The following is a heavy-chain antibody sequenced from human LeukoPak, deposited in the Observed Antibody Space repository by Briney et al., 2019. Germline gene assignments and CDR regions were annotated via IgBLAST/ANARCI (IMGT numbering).Heavy chain of an antibody. CDR1: GGSFSGYY. CDR3: ARGVTVTNPLSYYYYMDV. V-gene: IGHV4-34*01. CDR2: INHSGST. D-gene: IGHD4-17*01. J-gene: IGHJ6*03. Sequence: SETLSLTCAVYGGSFSGYYWSWIRQPPGKGLGWIGEINHSGSTNYNPSLKSRVTISVDTSKNQFSLKLSSVTAADTAVYYCARGVTVTNPLSYYYYMDVWGKGTTVTVSS.